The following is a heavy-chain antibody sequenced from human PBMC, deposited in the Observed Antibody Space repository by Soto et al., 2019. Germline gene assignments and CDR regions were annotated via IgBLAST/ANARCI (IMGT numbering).Heavy chain of an antibody. Sequence: SVKVSCKASGFTFTSSAVQWVRQARGQRLEWIGWIVVGSGNTNYAQKFQERVTITRDMSTSTAYMELSSLRSEDTAVYYCAAAATPPYYYYYGMDVWGQGTTVTVSS. CDR1: GFTFTSSA. J-gene: IGHJ6*02. D-gene: IGHD2-15*01. CDR3: AAAATPPYYYYYGMDV. CDR2: IVVGSGNT. V-gene: IGHV1-58*01.